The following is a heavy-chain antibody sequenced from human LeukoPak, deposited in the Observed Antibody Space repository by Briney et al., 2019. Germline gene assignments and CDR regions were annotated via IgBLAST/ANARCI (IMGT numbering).Heavy chain of an antibody. Sequence: PSETLSPTCAVSGGSISSSNWWSWVRQPPGKGLEWIGEIYHSGSTNYNPSLKSRVTISVDKSKNQFSLKLSSVTAADTAVYYCARAVRFLEWLSTYYFDYWGQGTLVTVSS. J-gene: IGHJ4*02. CDR1: GGSISSSNW. CDR2: IYHSGST. V-gene: IGHV4-4*02. D-gene: IGHD3-3*01. CDR3: ARAVRFLEWLSTYYFDY.